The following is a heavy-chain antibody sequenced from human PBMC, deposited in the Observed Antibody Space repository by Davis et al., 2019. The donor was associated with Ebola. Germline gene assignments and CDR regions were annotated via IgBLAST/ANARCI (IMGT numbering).Heavy chain of an antibody. CDR2: ISSDGSGP. Sequence: GESLKISCAASGFTFSNFWMHWVRQGPGKGLVWVSRISSDGSGPAYADSVKGRFTISRDNAKSTVYLQMNSQRAEDTAVYYCARSGGHSFGQNWGQGTLVTVSS. D-gene: IGHD5-18*01. V-gene: IGHV3-74*03. J-gene: IGHJ4*02. CDR3: ARSGGHSFGQN. CDR1: GFTFSNFW.